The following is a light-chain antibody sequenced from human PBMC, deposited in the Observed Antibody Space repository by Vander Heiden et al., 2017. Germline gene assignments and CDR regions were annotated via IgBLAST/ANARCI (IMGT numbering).Light chain of an antibody. CDR2: DAS. J-gene: IGKJ4*01. CDR1: QSVDIY. CDR3: LQRKYWPPLT. Sequence: ETVWTQSPATLSLSPGEGATLSCRASQSVDIYLAWYQQRPGQAPRLLIYDASNRAPGIPARFSGSGSGTDFTLTISSLEPEDFAVYYCLQRKYWPPLTFGGGTKVEIK. V-gene: IGKV3-11*01.